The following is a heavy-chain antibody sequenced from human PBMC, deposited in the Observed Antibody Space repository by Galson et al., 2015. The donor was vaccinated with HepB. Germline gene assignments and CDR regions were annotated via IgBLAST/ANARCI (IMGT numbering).Heavy chain of an antibody. CDR3: ARRQPAPDY. J-gene: IGHJ4*02. D-gene: IGHD6-13*01. Sequence: SLRLSCAASGSTFSSYWMSWVRQAPGKGLEWVANIKQDGSEKYYVDSVEGRFTISRDNAKNSLYLQMNSLRAEDTAVYYCARRQPAPDYWGQGTLVTVSS. CDR2: IKQDGSEK. CDR1: GSTFSSYW. V-gene: IGHV3-7*03.